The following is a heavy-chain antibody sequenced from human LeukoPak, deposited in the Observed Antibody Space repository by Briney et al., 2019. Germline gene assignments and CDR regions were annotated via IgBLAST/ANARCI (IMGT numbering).Heavy chain of an antibody. CDR2: INPNSGGT. D-gene: IGHD3-22*01. V-gene: IGHV1-2*02. J-gene: IGHJ4*02. CDR3: ARGGITMIVVVITLFDY. CDR1: GYTFTGYY. Sequence: ASVKVSCKASGYTFTGYYMHWVRQAPGQGLEWMGWINPNSGGTNYAQKFQGRVTMTRDTSTSTAYMELSRLRSDDTAVYYCARGGITMIVVVITLFDYWGQGTLVTVSS.